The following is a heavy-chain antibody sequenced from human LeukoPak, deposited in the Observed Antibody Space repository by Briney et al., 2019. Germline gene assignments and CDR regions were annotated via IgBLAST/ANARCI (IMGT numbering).Heavy chain of an antibody. CDR3: ATRAAAGRCFDN. CDR1: GFTFSDYY. J-gene: IGHJ4*01. CDR2: ISSGGSTI. D-gene: IGHD6-13*01. Sequence: GGSLRLSCAVSGFTFSDYYMGWIRQAPGKGLEWVSYISSGGSTISNADSVKGRFTISRANAENSLYLQMNSPRAEDTAVYYCATRAAAGRCFDNWGHGTLVTVSS. V-gene: IGHV3-11*01.